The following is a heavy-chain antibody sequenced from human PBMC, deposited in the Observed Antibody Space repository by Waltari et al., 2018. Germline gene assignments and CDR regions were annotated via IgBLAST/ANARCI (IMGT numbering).Heavy chain of an antibody. Sequence: QVQLQESGPGLVKPSETLSLTCPVSGGSISSHSCSWIRQPPGKGLEWIGYIYYSGSTNYNPSLKSRVTISVDTSKNQFSLKLSSVTAADTAVYYCARDNSVFYYFDYWGQGTLVTVSS. V-gene: IGHV4-59*11. CDR1: GGSISSHS. D-gene: IGHD1-20*01. CDR3: ARDNSVFYYFDY. J-gene: IGHJ4*02. CDR2: IYYSGST.